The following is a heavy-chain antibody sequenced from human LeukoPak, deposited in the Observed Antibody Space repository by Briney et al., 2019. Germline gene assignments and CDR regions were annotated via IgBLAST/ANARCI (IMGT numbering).Heavy chain of an antibody. J-gene: IGHJ4*02. Sequence: PGGSLRLSCAASGFTFSSYGMHWVRQAPGKGLEWVAVIWYDGSNKYYADSVKGRFTISRDNSKNTLYLQMNSLRAEDTAVYYCARDGAYSGSYSLPFDYWGQGTLVTVSS. CDR1: GFTFSSYG. CDR3: ARDGAYSGSYSLPFDY. CDR2: IWYDGSNK. D-gene: IGHD1-26*01. V-gene: IGHV3-33*01.